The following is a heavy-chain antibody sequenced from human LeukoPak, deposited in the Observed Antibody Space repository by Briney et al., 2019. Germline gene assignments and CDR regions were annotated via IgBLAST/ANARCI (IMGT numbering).Heavy chain of an antibody. CDR1: GVTFDDYD. D-gene: IGHD3-9*01. V-gene: IGHV3-20*04. J-gene: IGHJ1*01. Sequence: GGSLRLSCAASGVTFDDYDMSWVRQAPGKGLEWVSGINWNGGSTGYADSVKGRFTISRDNAKNSLYLQMNSLRAEDTAVYYCERDQGFDWLLWYWGQGTLVTVSS. CDR2: INWNGGST. CDR3: ERDQGFDWLLWY.